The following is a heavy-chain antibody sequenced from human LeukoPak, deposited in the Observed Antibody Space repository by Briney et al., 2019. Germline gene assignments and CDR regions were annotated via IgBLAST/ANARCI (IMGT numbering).Heavy chain of an antibody. J-gene: IGHJ5*01. CDR3: AKNRIPTAITPDS. Sequence: PGGSLRLSCAASGFTVSSNYMAWVRQAPGKGLEWVAVIPYDSSNKYYTDSVKGRFTISRDNSRNTLYLQMNSLRTEDTAVYYCAKNRIPTAITPDSWGQGTLVTVSS. CDR1: GFTVSSNY. CDR2: IPYDSSNK. D-gene: IGHD2-2*02. V-gene: IGHV3-30*18.